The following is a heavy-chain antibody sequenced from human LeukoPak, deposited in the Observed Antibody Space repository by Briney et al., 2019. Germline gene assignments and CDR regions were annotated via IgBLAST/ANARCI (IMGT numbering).Heavy chain of an antibody. CDR1: GYTFTGYY. Sequence: ASVKVSCKASGYTFTGYYMHWVRQAPGQGLEWMGWMNPNSGNTGYAQKFQGRVTITADKSTSTAYMELSSLRSEDTAVYYCASPYPRRERLGELSLNGWGAFDIWGQGTMVTVSS. D-gene: IGHD3-16*02. V-gene: IGHV1-8*03. CDR3: ASPYPRRERLGELSLNGWGAFDI. CDR2: MNPNSGNT. J-gene: IGHJ3*02.